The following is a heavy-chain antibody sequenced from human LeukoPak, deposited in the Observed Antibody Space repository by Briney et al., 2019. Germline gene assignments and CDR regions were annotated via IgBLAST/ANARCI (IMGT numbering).Heavy chain of an antibody. V-gene: IGHV4-59*08. Sequence: SETLSLTCSVSGGSINNYYWNWIRQPPGKGLEWIGYIFYSGSTRYNPSLQSRVTMSIGTSKTQFSLKLDSETAADTAVYYCARRLRLKNPGGDAFDIWGQGTVVTVSS. CDR2: IFYSGST. CDR3: ARRLRLKNPGGDAFDI. CDR1: GGSINNYY. D-gene: IGHD2/OR15-2a*01. J-gene: IGHJ3*02.